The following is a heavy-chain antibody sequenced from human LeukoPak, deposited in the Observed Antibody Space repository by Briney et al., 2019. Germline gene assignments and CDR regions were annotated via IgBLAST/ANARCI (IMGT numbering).Heavy chain of an antibody. Sequence: GGSLRLSCAASGFTFSGYAMSWVRQAPGKGLEWVSTISGGSSGSTYYADSVKGRFTISRDSSKNTLFLQMNSLRAEDTAVYYCANAASRFWDCTGGSCSGYFFDYWGQGTLVTVSS. CDR3: ANAASRFWDCTGGSCSGYFFDY. J-gene: IGHJ4*02. D-gene: IGHD2-15*01. V-gene: IGHV3-23*01. CDR1: GFTFSGYA. CDR2: ISGGSSGST.